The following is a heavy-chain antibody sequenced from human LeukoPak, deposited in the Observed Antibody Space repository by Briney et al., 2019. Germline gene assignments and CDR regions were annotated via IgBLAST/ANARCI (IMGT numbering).Heavy chain of an antibody. CDR1: GFTFSSYA. Sequence: GGSLRLSCAASGFTFSSYAMHWVRQAPGKGLEWVAVISYDGSNKYYADSVKGRFTISRDNSKNTLYLQMNSLRAEDTAVYYCARTKTKYDTPSGDAFDIWGQGTMVTVPS. J-gene: IGHJ3*02. CDR2: ISYDGSNK. V-gene: IGHV3-30-3*01. D-gene: IGHD3-22*01. CDR3: ARTKTKYDTPSGDAFDI.